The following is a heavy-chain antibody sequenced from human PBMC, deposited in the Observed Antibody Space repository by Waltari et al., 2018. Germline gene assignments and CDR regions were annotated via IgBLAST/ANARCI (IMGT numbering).Heavy chain of an antibody. CDR2: IIPIFGTA. CDR3: AQTTDSGSLNHYYGMDV. V-gene: IGHV1-69*01. D-gene: IGHD1-26*01. Sequence: QVQLVQSGAEVKKPGSSVKVSCKASGGTFSRYAISWVRPAPGQGLEWMGGIIPIFGTANYAQKFQGRVTITADESTSTAYMELSSLRSEDTAVYYCAQTTDSGSLNHYYGMDVWGQGTTVTVSS. J-gene: IGHJ6*02. CDR1: GGTFSRYA.